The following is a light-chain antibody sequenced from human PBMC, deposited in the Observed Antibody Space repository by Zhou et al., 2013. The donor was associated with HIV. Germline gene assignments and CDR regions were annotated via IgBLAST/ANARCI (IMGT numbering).Light chain of an antibody. V-gene: IGKV2-30*02. CDR1: QSLVHSDGNTY. CDR2: KVS. J-gene: IGKJ1*01. CDR3: MQGTHWPPT. Sequence: DVVMTQSPLSLPVTLGQPASISCRSSQSLVHSDGNTYLNWFQQGPGQSPRRLIYKVSNRDSGVPDRFSGSGSGTDFTLQISRVEAEDVGVYYCMQGTHWPPTFGQGTKVEIK.